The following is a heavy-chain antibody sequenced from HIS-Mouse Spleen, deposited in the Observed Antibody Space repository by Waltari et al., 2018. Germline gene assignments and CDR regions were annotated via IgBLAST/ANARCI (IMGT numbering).Heavy chain of an antibody. CDR1: GGSISSSSYY. CDR2: IYYSGST. CDR3: AREIPYSSSWYDWYFDL. V-gene: IGHV4-39*07. Sequence: QLQLQESGPGLVKPSETLSLTCPVPGGSISSSSYYWGWIRQPPGKGLEWIGSIYYSGSTYYNPSLKSRVTISVDTSKNQFSLKLSSVNAADTAVYYCAREIPYSSSWYDWYFDLWGRGTLVTVSS. J-gene: IGHJ2*01. D-gene: IGHD6-13*01.